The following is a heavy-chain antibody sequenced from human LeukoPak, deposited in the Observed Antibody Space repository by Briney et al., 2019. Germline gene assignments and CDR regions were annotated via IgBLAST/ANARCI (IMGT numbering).Heavy chain of an antibody. CDR1: GFTFSIYE. Sequence: GGSLRLSCAASGFTFSIYEMNWVRQAPGKGLGWVSYISTSGSPIYYADSVKGRFTISRDNAQKSLYVQMNSLRAEDTAVYYCARGRGYSYGYFDFWGQGTLVTVSS. V-gene: IGHV3-48*03. CDR3: ARGRGYSYGYFDF. CDR2: ISTSGSPI. D-gene: IGHD5-18*01. J-gene: IGHJ4*02.